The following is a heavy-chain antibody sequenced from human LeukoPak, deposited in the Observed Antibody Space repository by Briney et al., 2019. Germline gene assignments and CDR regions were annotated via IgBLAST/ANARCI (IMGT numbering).Heavy chain of an antibody. CDR3: ARDLAYCGGDCYSLVDF. D-gene: IGHD2-21*01. J-gene: IGHJ4*02. CDR2: INPNSGGT. Sequence: ASVKVSCKASGYTFTGYYMHWVRQAPGQGPEWMGWINPNSGGTKYAQKFQGRLTMTRDTSISTAYMELSRLRSDDTALYYCARDLAYCGGDCYSLVDFWGQGTLVTVSS. CDR1: GYTFTGYY. V-gene: IGHV1-2*02.